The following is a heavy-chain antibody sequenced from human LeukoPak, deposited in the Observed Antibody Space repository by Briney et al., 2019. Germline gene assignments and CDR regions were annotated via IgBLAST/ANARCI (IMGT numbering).Heavy chain of an antibody. D-gene: IGHD1-26*01. J-gene: IGHJ3*02. CDR1: GFTFSSYA. CDR2: ISGSGDKT. CDR3: AKYLVGAPPPRAFDI. V-gene: IGHV3-23*01. Sequence: GVSLRLSRAASGFTFSSYAMNWVRQAPGKGLEWVSTISGSGDKTHYADSVEGRFTISRDNSKTTLYLQMNSLRAEDTAVYYCAKYLVGAPPPRAFDIWGQGTMVTVSS.